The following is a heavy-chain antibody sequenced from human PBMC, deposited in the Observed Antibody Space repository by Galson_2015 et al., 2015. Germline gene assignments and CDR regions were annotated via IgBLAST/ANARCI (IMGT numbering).Heavy chain of an antibody. CDR2: IYYSGST. Sequence: SETLSLTCPVSGGSISSYYWSWIRRPPGKGLEWIGYIYYSGSTNYNPSLKSRVTISVDTSKNQFSLKLSSVTAADTAVYYCAREGSYGRIWYFDLWGRGTLVTVSS. CDR1: GGSISSYY. J-gene: IGHJ2*01. D-gene: IGHD5-18*01. CDR3: AREGSYGRIWYFDL. V-gene: IGHV4-59*01.